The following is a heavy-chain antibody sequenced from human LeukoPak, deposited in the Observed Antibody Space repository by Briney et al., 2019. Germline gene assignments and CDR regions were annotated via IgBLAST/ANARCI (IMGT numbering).Heavy chain of an antibody. D-gene: IGHD2-15*01. V-gene: IGHV4-59*01. CDR1: GGSISSNY. CDR3: ARGGYCSGGSCYPLLNF. CDR2: IYYSGST. Sequence: SETLSITCTVSGGSISSNYWSCIRQPPGKGLEWIGHIYYSGSTNYNPSLKSRVTISVDTSKNQFSLKLSSVTAADTAVYYCARGGYCSGGSCYPLLNFWGQGTLVTVSS. J-gene: IGHJ4*02.